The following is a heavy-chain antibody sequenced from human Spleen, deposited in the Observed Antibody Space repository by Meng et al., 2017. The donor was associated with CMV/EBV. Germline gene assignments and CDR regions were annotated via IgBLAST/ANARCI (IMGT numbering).Heavy chain of an antibody. CDR3: ARGDSNLDY. J-gene: IGHJ4*02. D-gene: IGHD3-22*01. V-gene: IGHV1-2*06. CDR1: GHSFTDHY. CDR2: INPNSGGT. Sequence: KVSCKTSGHSFTDHYLHWVRQAPGQGLERMGRINPNSGGTDYAQKFQGRVSVTRDTSITTAYMELSRLQSDDTAVFYCARGDSNLDYWGQGTLVTVSS.